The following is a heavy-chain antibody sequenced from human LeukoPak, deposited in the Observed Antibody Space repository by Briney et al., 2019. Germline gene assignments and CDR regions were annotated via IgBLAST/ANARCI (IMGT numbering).Heavy chain of an antibody. CDR3: AIAKYYDSSGYYWELDY. J-gene: IGHJ4*02. V-gene: IGHV1-2*02. D-gene: IGHD3-22*01. Sequence: ASVKVSCKASGYTFTGYYMHWVRQAPGQGLEWMGWINPNSGGTNYAQKFQGRATMTRDTSISTAYMELSRLRSDDTAVYYCAIAKYYDSSGYYWELDYWGQGTLVTVSS. CDR2: INPNSGGT. CDR1: GYTFTGYY.